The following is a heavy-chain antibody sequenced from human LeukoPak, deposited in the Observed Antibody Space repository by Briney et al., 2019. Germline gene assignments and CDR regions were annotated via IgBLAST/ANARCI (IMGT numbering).Heavy chain of an antibody. Sequence: ASVKVSCKASGYTFTSYGISWVRQAPGQGLEWMGRIIPILGIANYAQKFQGRVTITADKSTSTAYMELSSLRSEDTAVYYCARERVSDRYGDYAGNWFDPWGQGTLVTVSS. V-gene: IGHV1-69*04. CDR1: GYTFTSYG. J-gene: IGHJ5*02. D-gene: IGHD4-17*01. CDR2: IIPILGIA. CDR3: ARERVSDRYGDYAGNWFDP.